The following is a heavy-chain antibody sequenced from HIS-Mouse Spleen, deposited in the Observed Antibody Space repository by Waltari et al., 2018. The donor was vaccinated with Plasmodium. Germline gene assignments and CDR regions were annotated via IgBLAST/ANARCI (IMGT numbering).Heavy chain of an antibody. Sequence: SGFTFSYYRMNWVRQAPGKGLEWVSSISSSSSYIYYADSVKGRFTISRDNAKNSLYLQMNSLRAEDTAVYYCAREDILTGYYNDYWYFDLWGRGSLVTVSS. D-gene: IGHD3-9*01. CDR3: AREDILTGYYNDYWYFDL. CDR2: ISSSSSYI. V-gene: IGHV3-21*01. CDR1: GFTFSYYR. J-gene: IGHJ2*01.